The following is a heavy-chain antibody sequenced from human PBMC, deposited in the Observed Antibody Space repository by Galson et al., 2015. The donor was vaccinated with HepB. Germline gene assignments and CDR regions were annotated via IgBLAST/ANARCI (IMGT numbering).Heavy chain of an antibody. V-gene: IGHV3-48*02. CDR2: ITNSGSTI. CDR3: ARERYDFGSGYYTDDYYYYGMDV. D-gene: IGHD3-3*01. Sequence: SLRLSCAASGFTFSSYSMNWVRQAPGKGLEWVSDITNSGSTIYYADSVKGRFTISRDNSKNSLYLQMNSLRDEDTAVYYCARERYDFGSGYYTDDYYYYGMDVWGQGTTVTVSS. J-gene: IGHJ6*02. CDR1: GFTFSSYS.